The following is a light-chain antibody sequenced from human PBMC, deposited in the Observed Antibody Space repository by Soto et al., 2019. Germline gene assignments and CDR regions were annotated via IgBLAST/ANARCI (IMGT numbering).Light chain of an antibody. CDR2: WAS. Sequence: DIVMTQSPDSLAVSLGERATINCKSSQSVLYSSNNENYLAWYQQKPGQPPKLLIYWASTRESGVPDRFSGSGSGTDFTLTISSLQAEDVAVYYCQQYYSTLTWTFGQGTKVEI. J-gene: IGKJ1*01. V-gene: IGKV4-1*01. CDR3: QQYYSTLTWT. CDR1: QSVLYSSNNENY.